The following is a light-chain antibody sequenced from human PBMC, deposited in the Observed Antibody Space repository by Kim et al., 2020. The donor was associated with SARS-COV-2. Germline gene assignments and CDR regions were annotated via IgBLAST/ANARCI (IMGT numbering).Light chain of an antibody. V-gene: IGLV1-40*01. J-gene: IGLJ2*01. CDR3: QSYDSSLSGSV. CDR2: GSI. Sequence: QSVLTQPPSVSGAPGQRVTISCTGSSSTIGAGYNVHWYQQLPGAAPKLLIYGSINRPSGVPDRFSGSKSGTSASLVITGLQAEDEADYYCQSYDSSLSGSVFGGGTQLTVL. CDR1: SSTIGAGYN.